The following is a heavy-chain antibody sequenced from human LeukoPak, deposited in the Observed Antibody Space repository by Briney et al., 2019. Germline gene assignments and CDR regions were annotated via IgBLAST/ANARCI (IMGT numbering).Heavy chain of an antibody. J-gene: IGHJ4*02. Sequence: GGSLRLSCAASRXTFSIYAVSWVPQAPGQGVEGVCSISGSAGSTYYADSVKGRFTISRDNSKNTLYLQMSSLRAEDTALYYCAKGLSGTTLFDYWGQGTLVTVSS. CDR3: AKGLSGTTLFDY. V-gene: IGHV3-23*01. D-gene: IGHD1-7*01. CDR2: ISGSAGST. CDR1: RXTFSIYA.